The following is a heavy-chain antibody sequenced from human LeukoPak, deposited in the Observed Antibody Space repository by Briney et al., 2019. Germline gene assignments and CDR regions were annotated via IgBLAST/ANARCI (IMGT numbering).Heavy chain of an antibody. CDR3: AKAANYGDYFDY. V-gene: IGHV3-48*02. Sequence: GGSLRLSCTAPGFTFSTYSMNWVRQAPGRGLEWVSYISGSSSSSDGGAKQYADSVKGRFTISRDNDKNSLYLQMNSLRDEDTAVYYCAKAANYGDYFDYWGQGTLVTVSS. J-gene: IGHJ4*02. CDR1: GFTFSTYS. D-gene: IGHD4-17*01. CDR2: ISGSSSSSDGGAK.